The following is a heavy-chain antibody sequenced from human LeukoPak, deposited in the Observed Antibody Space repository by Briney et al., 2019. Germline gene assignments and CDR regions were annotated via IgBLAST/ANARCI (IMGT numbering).Heavy chain of an antibody. V-gene: IGHV4-30-2*01. Sequence: PSQTLSLTCAVSGGSISSGGYSWRWIRQPPRKGLEWIGYIYHSGSTYYNPSLKSRVTISVDRSKNQFSLKLSSVTAADTAVYYCARADVNRSGFDYWGQGTLVTVSS. D-gene: IGHD2/OR15-2a*01. CDR1: GGSISSGGYS. CDR3: ARADVNRSGFDY. CDR2: IYHSGST. J-gene: IGHJ4*02.